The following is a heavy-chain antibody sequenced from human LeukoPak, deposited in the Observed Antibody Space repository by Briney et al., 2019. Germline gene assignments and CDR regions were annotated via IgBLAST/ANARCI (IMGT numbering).Heavy chain of an antibody. CDR1: GFSFIIQW. Sequence: GGPLSFSFAASGFSFIIQWMSWVRQAPGKGLKGVAIVNQGGTGKYYVDSVKGRFTISRDNAENSLYLQMNSLRAEDTAVYYCAREYYFYHMDAWAKGPRSPSP. J-gene: IGHJ6*03. V-gene: IGHV3-7*01. CDR3: AREYYFYHMDA. CDR2: VNQGGTGK.